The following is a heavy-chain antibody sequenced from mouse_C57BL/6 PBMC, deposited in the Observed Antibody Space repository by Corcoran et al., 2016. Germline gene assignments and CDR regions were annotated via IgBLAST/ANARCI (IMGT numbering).Heavy chain of an antibody. J-gene: IGHJ3*01. D-gene: IGHD3-1*01. Sequence: QIQLVQSGPELKKPGETVKISCKASGYTFTTYGMSWVKQAPGKGLKWMGWINTYSGVPTYADDFKGRFAFSLETSASTAYLQINNLKNEDTATYFCARSGTGFAYWGQGTLVTVSA. CDR2: INTYSGVP. CDR1: GYTFTTYG. V-gene: IGHV9-3*01. CDR3: ARSGTGFAY.